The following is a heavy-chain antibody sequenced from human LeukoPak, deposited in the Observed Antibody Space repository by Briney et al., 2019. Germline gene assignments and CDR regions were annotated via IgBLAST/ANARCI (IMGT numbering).Heavy chain of an antibody. J-gene: IGHJ4*02. Sequence: PGGSLRLSCAASGFTFSSYAMSWVRQAPGKGLEWLSALSGRGGSTYYADSVKGRFTISRDNSKNTLYLQMNSLRAEDTAVYYCAKEGGIAAAGTGEYFDFWGQGTLVTVSS. CDR1: GFTFSSYA. D-gene: IGHD6-13*01. CDR2: LSGRGGST. V-gene: IGHV3-23*01. CDR3: AKEGGIAAAGTGEYFDF.